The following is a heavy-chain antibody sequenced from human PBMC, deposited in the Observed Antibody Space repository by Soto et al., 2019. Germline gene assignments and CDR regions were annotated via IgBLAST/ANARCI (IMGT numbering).Heavy chain of an antibody. J-gene: IGHJ4*02. Sequence: QVQLVQSGAEVKKPGSSVKVSCKASGGTFSSYTISWVRQAPGQGLEWMGRIIPILGIANYAQKFQGRVTITADKATSAAYRELSSLSSEDTAVYYCARDLAGGFDYWGQGTLVTVSS. CDR2: IIPILGIA. CDR3: ARDLAGGFDY. CDR1: GGTFSSYT. V-gene: IGHV1-69*08. D-gene: IGHD3-10*01.